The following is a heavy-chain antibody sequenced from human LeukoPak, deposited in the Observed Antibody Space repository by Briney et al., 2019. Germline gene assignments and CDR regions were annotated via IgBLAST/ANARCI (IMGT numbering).Heavy chain of an antibody. J-gene: IGHJ6*03. CDR1: GGSISSSSYY. Sequence: SETQSLTCTVSGGSISSSSYYWSWIRQPPGKGLEWIGSIYYGGSTYYNPSLKSRVTISVDTSKNQFSLKLSSVTAADTAVYYCARSRLDTMVRGVIIRGSYYYYYMDVWGKGTTVTISS. D-gene: IGHD3-10*01. V-gene: IGHV4-39*01. CDR2: IYYGGST. CDR3: ARSRLDTMVRGVIIRGSYYYYYMDV.